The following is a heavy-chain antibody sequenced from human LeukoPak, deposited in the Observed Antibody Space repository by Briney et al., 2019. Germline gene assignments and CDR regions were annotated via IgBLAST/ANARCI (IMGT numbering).Heavy chain of an antibody. D-gene: IGHD6-13*01. CDR3: ARGPNTAAFDY. Sequence: ASVKVSCKASGYTFISYGISWFRQAPGQGLEWMGWINPKNGGTNYAQKFQGRVTMTRDTSFSTAYMELSRLRSGDTAVYYCARGPNTAAFDYWGQGTLVTVSS. CDR2: INPKNGGT. CDR1: GYTFISYG. J-gene: IGHJ4*02. V-gene: IGHV1-2*02.